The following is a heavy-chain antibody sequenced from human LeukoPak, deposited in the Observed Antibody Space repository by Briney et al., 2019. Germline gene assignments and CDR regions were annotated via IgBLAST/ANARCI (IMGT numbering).Heavy chain of an antibody. CDR2: IKSKADGGTT. CDR3: ARDRSEYCSGGRCGMDV. J-gene: IGHJ6*02. CDR1: GFTFSSYA. V-gene: IGHV3-15*01. D-gene: IGHD2-15*01. Sequence: GGSLRLSCAASGFTFSSYAMSWVRQAPGKGLEWVGRIKSKADGGTTDYATPVKGRFTMSRDDSKNMLYLQMNSLKTEDTAVYYCARDRSEYCSGGRCGMDVWGQGTTVTVSS.